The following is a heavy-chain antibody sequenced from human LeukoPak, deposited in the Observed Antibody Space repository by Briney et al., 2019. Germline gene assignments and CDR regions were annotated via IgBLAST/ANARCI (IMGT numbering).Heavy chain of an antibody. CDR1: GFTFNNYW. V-gene: IGHV3-7*01. CDR2: INLDGSDK. J-gene: IGHJ4*02. Sequence: GGSLTLSCAASGFTFNNYWMTWVRQAPGKGREWVGNINLDGSDKYYGDSVKGRFTISRDNAKNSLYLQMNSLRAEDTAVYYCARDTRYFAYWGQGNMVTVSS. CDR3: ARDTRYFAY.